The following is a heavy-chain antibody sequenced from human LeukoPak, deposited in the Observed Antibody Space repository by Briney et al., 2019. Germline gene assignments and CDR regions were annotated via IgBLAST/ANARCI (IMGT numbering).Heavy chain of an antibody. Sequence: GGSLRLSCAASGFTFSSYAMSWVRQAPGKGLEWVSAISGSGGSTYYADSVKGRFTISRDNSKNTLYLQMNSLRAEDTAVYYCAKDLSSSSWSPEYFQHWGQAPWSPSPQ. CDR3: AKDLSSSSWSPEYFQH. D-gene: IGHD6-13*01. J-gene: IGHJ1*01. V-gene: IGHV3-23*01. CDR2: ISGSGGST. CDR1: GFTFSSYA.